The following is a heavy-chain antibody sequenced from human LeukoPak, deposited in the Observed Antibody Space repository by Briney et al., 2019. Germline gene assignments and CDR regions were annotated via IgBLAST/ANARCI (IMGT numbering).Heavy chain of an antibody. CDR2: INPNSGGT. V-gene: IGHV1-2*02. CDR1: GYTFTGYY. Sequence: ASVKVSCKASGYTFTGYYIHWVRQAPGQGLEWMGWINPNSGGTNYAQKFQGRVTMTRDTSISTVYTELSRLRSDDTAVYYCTRGSVTMVQGDPTANDYWGQGTLVTVSS. CDR3: TRGSVTMVQGDPTANDY. J-gene: IGHJ4*02. D-gene: IGHD3-10*01.